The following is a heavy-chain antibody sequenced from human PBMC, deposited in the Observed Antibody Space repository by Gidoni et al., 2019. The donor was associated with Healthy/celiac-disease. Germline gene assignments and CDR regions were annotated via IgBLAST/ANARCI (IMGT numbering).Heavy chain of an antibody. D-gene: IGHD3-22*01. Sequence: QLQLQESGPGLVKPSETLSLTCTVSGGSISSSSYYWGWNRPPPGKGLEGIGSIYYSGSTYYNPSRKSRFTISVDKSKNQFSLKLSSVTAADTAVYYCARHSSDLEYYDSSGYYPGGDWYFDLWGRGTLVTVSS. CDR2: IYYSGST. J-gene: IGHJ2*01. V-gene: IGHV4-39*01. CDR1: GGSISSSSYY. CDR3: ARHSSDLEYYDSSGYYPGGDWYFDL.